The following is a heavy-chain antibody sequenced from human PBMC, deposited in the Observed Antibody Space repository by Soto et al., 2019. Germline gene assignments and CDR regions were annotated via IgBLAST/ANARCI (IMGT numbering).Heavy chain of an antibody. Sequence: QLHLQESGPGLVKPSETLSLICTVSGGSISGYFWRWVRQPAGKGLEWIGRIYSAGSTNYNPSLKRRVTMSVDTSQNQFSLKLTSVTAADTAMYYCVRGDVFDIWGRGKMVTVSS. J-gene: IGHJ3*02. V-gene: IGHV4-4*07. CDR1: GGSISGYF. CDR2: IYSAGST. CDR3: VRGDVFDI. D-gene: IGHD3-16*01.